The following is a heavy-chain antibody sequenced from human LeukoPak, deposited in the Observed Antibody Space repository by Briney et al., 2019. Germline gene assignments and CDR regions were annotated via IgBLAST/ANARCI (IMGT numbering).Heavy chain of an antibody. Sequence: SETLSLTCTVSGDSIRSYYWSWIRQPPGKGLEWIGYIYYSGSNNYNPSLKSRVTISLDTSKNHFSLKVSSVTAADTAVYYCAIGNYDFWSGHPNWFDPWGQGTLVTVSS. V-gene: IGHV4-59*01. D-gene: IGHD3-3*01. CDR2: IYYSGSN. CDR1: GDSIRSYY. CDR3: AIGNYDFWSGHPNWFDP. J-gene: IGHJ5*02.